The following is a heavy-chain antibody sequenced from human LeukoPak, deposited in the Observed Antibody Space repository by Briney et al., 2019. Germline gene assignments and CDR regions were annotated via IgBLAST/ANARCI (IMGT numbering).Heavy chain of an antibody. D-gene: IGHD3-3*01. CDR2: IYYSGGT. J-gene: IGHJ4*02. CDR3: ARASIEGILEAGFDY. V-gene: IGHV4-61*10. Sequence: SQTLSLTCTVTGTSIRSGSYYWNWIRQAAGKGLEWIGYIYYSGGTNYNPSLKSRVTISLDTSKNQFSLKLSSVTTADAAIYYCARASIEGILEAGFDYWGQGTLVTVSS. CDR1: GTSIRSGSYY.